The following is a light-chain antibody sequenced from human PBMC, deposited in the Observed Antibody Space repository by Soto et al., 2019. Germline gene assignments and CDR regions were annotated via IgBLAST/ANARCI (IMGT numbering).Light chain of an antibody. CDR3: QSFDSSLSGLL. CDR1: SSNIGAGYD. V-gene: IGLV1-40*01. CDR2: GDT. Sequence: QSVLTQPPSVSGAPGQRVTISCTGSSSNIGAGYDVHWYQQLPGTAPKLLISGDTNRPSGVPDRFSGSKSGTSASLAITGLRAEDAADYYCQSFDSSLSGLLFGGGTKLTVL. J-gene: IGLJ3*02.